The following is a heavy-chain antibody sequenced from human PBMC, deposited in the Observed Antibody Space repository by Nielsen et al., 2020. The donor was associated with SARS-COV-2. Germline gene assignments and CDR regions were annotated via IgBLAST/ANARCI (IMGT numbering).Heavy chain of an antibody. CDR3: ARDTWASGRALFDN. D-gene: IGHD3-10*01. Sequence: GESLKISCAASGFTFSSYWMSWVRQAPGRGLEWVANIEDDGSEKYYVDSVKGRFTISRDNAQKSVYLQMSSLRADDTAVYYCARDTWASGRALFDNWGQGTLVTVSS. CDR1: GFTFSSYW. J-gene: IGHJ4*02. CDR2: IEDDGSEK. V-gene: IGHV3-7*03.